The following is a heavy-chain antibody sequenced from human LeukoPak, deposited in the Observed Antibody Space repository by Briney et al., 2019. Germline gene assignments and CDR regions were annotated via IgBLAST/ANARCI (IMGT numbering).Heavy chain of an antibody. J-gene: IGHJ6*02. Sequence: GESLKISCKGSGYSFTTYWIGWVRQMPGKGLEWMGIIYPGDSDTRYSPSFQGQVTISADKSINTAYLQWSSLKASDTAMYYCARDDRIAVAGSNYYYYYGMDVWGQGTTVTVSS. V-gene: IGHV5-51*01. D-gene: IGHD6-19*01. CDR3: ARDDRIAVAGSNYYYYYGMDV. CDR1: GYSFTTYW. CDR2: IYPGDSDT.